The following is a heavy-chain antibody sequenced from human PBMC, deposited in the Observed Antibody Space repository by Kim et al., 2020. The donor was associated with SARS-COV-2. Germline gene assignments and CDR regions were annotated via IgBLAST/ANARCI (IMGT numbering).Heavy chain of an antibody. J-gene: IGHJ6*02. Sequence: GGSLRLSCAASGFTFSSYWMSWVRQAPGKGLEWVANIKQDGSEKYYVDSVKGRFTISRDNAKNSLYLQMNSLRAEDTAVYYCARDKRDRLSPYYYGMDVWGQGTTVTVSS. CDR2: IKQDGSEK. CDR3: ARDKRDRLSPYYYGMDV. CDR1: GFTFSSYW. D-gene: IGHD6-25*01. V-gene: IGHV3-7*01.